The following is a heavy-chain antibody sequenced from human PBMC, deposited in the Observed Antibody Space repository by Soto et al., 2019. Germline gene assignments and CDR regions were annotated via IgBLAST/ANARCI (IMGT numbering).Heavy chain of an antibody. V-gene: IGHV3-49*03. CDR1: GYTFGDYA. Sequence: PGGSLRLSCTASGYTFGDYAMSWFRQAPGKGLEWVGFIRSKAYGGTTEYAASVKGRFTISRDDSKSIAYLQMNSLKTEDTAVYYCTSARILWFGKLLDVWGKGTMVTVSS. CDR2: IRSKAYGGTT. D-gene: IGHD3-10*01. CDR3: TSARILWFGKLLDV. J-gene: IGHJ6*04.